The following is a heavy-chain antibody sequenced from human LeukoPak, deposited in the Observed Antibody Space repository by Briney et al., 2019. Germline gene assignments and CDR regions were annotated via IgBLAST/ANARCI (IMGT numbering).Heavy chain of an antibody. V-gene: IGHV3-33*08. CDR2: IWYDGSNK. CDR1: GFTFSSYG. CDR3: ARDWVAGTENDAFDI. J-gene: IGHJ3*02. Sequence: GGSLRLSCAASGFTFSSYGMHWVRQAPGKGLEWVAVIWYDGSNKYYAESVKGRFTISRDNSKNMLYLQMNSLRAEDTAVYYCARDWVAGTENDAFDIWGQGTMVTVSS. D-gene: IGHD6-19*01.